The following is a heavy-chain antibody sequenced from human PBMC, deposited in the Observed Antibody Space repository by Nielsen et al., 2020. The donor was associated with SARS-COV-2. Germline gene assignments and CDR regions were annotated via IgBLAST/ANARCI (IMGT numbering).Heavy chain of an antibody. Sequence: GESLKLSCQASGYTFTSYWIGWVRPMPGTGLQSMGVIFPRDSDTRYNPSFQGQVTISADKSISTVYLQWSGLKASDSAMYYCARNTYGGSTDYWGQGTLVTVSS. CDR2: IFPRDSDT. CDR3: ARNTYGGSTDY. V-gene: IGHV5-51*01. D-gene: IGHD4-23*01. J-gene: IGHJ4*02. CDR1: GYTFTSYW.